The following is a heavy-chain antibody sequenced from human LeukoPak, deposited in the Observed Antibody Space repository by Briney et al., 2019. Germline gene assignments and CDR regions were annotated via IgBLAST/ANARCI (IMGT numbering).Heavy chain of an antibody. CDR2: INPNSGGT. CDR1: GYTFTGYY. V-gene: IGHV1-2*02. J-gene: IGHJ5*02. Sequence: ASVKVSCKASGYTFTGYYMHWVRQAPGQGLEWMGWINPNSGGTKYAQKFQGRVTMTRDTSISTAYMELSRLRSDDTAVYYCARARWSTSNWFDPWGQGTLVTVSS. D-gene: IGHD5-24*01. CDR3: ARARWSTSNWFDP.